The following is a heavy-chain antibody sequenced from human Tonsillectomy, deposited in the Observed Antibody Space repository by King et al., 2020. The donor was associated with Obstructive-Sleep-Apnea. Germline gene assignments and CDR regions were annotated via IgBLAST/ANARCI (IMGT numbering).Heavy chain of an antibody. D-gene: IGHD3-16*01. CDR1: GFTFSNYV. CDR2: ISGSGGST. J-gene: IGHJ2*01. V-gene: IGHV3-23*04. Sequence: VQLVESGGGLVQPGGSLRLSCAASGFTFSNYVMSWVRQAPGKGLEWGSGISGSGGSTYSADFVKGRFTISRDNSKNTLYLQMNSLRPEDTAVYYCATDSELLGSWGDWYFDLWGRGTLVTVSS. CDR3: ATDSELLGSWGDWYFDL.